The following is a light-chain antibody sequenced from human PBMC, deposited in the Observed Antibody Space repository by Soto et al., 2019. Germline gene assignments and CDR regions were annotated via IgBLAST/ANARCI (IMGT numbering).Light chain of an antibody. CDR2: KAS. CDR3: QQYNSYAWT. CDR1: QSISSW. V-gene: IGKV1-5*03. J-gene: IGKJ1*01. Sequence: DIQMTQSPSALSASVGDRVTITCRASQSISSWLALYQQRPGKAPKLLIYKASKLQSGVPARFSGSGSGTEFTLTISSLQTDDFATYYCQQYNSYAWTFGQGTKVEIK.